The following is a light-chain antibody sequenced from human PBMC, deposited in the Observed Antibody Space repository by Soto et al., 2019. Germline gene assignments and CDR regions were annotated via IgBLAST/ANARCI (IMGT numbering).Light chain of an antibody. J-gene: IGLJ3*02. CDR2: DVS. Sequence: QSALTQPRSVSGSPGQSVTISCTGTSNDVGGYNYVSWYQQHPGKAPKLMIYDVSKRPSGVPDRFSGSKSGNTASLTISGLQAEDEADYYCCSHAGSYTWVFGGGTKLTVL. CDR3: CSHAGSYTWV. V-gene: IGLV2-11*01. CDR1: SNDVGGYNY.